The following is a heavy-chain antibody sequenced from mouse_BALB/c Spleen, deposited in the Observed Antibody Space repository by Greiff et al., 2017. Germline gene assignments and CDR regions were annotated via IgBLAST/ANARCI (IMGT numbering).Heavy chain of an antibody. CDR3: ARLNYDGGYFDV. CDR2: IWAGGST. V-gene: IGHV2-9*02. Sequence: VQLVESGPGLVAPSQSLSITCTVSGFSLTSYGVHWVRQPPGKGLEWLGVIWAGGSTNYNSALMSRLSISKDNSKSQVFLKMNSLQTDDTAMYYCARLNYDGGYFDVWGAGTTVTVSS. D-gene: IGHD2-4*01. J-gene: IGHJ1*01. CDR1: GFSLTSYG.